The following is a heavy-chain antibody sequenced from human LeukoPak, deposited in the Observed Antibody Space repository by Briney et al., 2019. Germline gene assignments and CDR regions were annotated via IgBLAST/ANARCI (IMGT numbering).Heavy chain of an antibody. J-gene: IGHJ4*02. D-gene: IGHD1-26*01. Sequence: GGSLRLPWEASGSPLITYPLTGFARAQGKGLEGVSAISGNGGTTYYGDSVKGRFTNSRDNSKNMLIPQMNSLRAEDTAVYYCAKTYVDTTFYDSWGQGTLVTVSS. V-gene: IGHV3-23*01. CDR2: ISGNGGTT. CDR1: GSPLITYP. CDR3: AKTYVDTTFYDS.